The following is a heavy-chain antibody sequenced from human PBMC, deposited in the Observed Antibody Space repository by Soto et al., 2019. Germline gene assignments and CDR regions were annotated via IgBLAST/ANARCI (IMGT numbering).Heavy chain of an antibody. CDR2: INAGNGNT. D-gene: IGHD2-2*01. J-gene: IGHJ6*02. CDR1: GYTFTSYA. CDR3: ARVYCSSTSCSYYYGMDV. Sequence: GASVKVSCKASGYTFTSYAMHWVRQAPGQRLEWMGWINAGNGNTKYSQKFQGRVTITRDTSASTAYMELSSLGSEDTAVYYCARVYCSSTSCSYYYGMDVWGQGTTVTVSS. V-gene: IGHV1-3*01.